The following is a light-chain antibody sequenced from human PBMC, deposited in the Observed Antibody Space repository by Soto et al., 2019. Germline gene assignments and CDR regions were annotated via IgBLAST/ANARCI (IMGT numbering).Light chain of an antibody. CDR3: QQRANWPPYT. V-gene: IGKV3-11*01. CDR1: ETISSY. Sequence: DIVLTQSPATLSLSPGERATLSCRASETISSYLAWYQQKPGQAPRLLIYDASNRATGIPARFSGSGSGTEFTLPISSLEPEDFAVYYCQQRANWPPYTFGQGTKLEIK. J-gene: IGKJ2*01. CDR2: DAS.